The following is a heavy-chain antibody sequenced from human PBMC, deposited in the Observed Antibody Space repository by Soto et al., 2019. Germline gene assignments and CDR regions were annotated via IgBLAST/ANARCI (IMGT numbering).Heavy chain of an antibody. D-gene: IGHD2-21*02. V-gene: IGHV4-59*01. Sequence: SENLSHTYTVSGGSISGYYWSWIRQPPGKGLEWIGYMYNTGSTVYNPSFKSRVTISVDTSKNQFSLKLNSVTAADTAVYYCARDLWGYCGTDCYPLDVWGQGTTVTVS. J-gene: IGHJ6*02. CDR1: GGSISGYY. CDR2: MYNTGST. CDR3: ARDLWGYCGTDCYPLDV.